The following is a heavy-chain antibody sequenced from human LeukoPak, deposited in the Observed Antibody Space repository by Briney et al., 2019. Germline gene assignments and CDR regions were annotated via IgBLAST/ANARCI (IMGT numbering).Heavy chain of an antibody. CDR3: ASAYSSGWVLREYYFDY. Sequence: ASVRVSCKASGYTFTGYYMHWVRQAPGQGIEWMGGIIPIFGTANYAQKFQGRVTITADKSTSTAYMELSSLRSEDTAVYYCASAYSSGWVLREYYFDYWGQGTLVTVSS. CDR1: GYTFTGYY. D-gene: IGHD6-19*01. V-gene: IGHV1-69*06. CDR2: IIPIFGTA. J-gene: IGHJ4*02.